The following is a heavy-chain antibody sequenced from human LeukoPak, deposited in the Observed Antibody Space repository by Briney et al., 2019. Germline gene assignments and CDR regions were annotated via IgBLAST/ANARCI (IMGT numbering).Heavy chain of an antibody. V-gene: IGHV3-11*01. CDR2: ISSSGSTI. CDR1: GFTFSDYY. Sequence: GGSLRLSCAASGFTFSDYYMSCIRQAAGKGLEWGSYISSSGSTIYYADPVKGRFTISRDNAKNSLYLQMNSLRAEDTAVYYCARDLDWELPKPSYYYYYGMDVWGQGTTVTVSS. D-gene: IGHD1-26*01. J-gene: IGHJ6*02. CDR3: ARDLDWELPKPSYYYYYGMDV.